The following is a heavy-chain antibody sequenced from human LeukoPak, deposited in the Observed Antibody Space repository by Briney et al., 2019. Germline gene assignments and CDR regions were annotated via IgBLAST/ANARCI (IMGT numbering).Heavy chain of an antibody. D-gene: IGHD3-16*02. Sequence: PGTSLRLSCAASGFTFRNFGVHWVRQAPGKGLEWVAIIWYDGSKSYYADSVKDRFTFSRDNSKNTVYLQMNGLRADDTAVYFCVRDRGGYHYFDYWGRGTLVTVSS. CDR1: GFTFRNFG. V-gene: IGHV3-33*01. CDR3: VRDRGGYHYFDY. J-gene: IGHJ4*02. CDR2: IWYDGSKS.